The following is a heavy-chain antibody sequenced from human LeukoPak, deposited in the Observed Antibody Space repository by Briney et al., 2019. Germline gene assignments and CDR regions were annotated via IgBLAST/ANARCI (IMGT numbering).Heavy chain of an antibody. V-gene: IGHV4-59*01. Sequence: MPSETLSLTCTVSGGSISSYYWSWIRQPPGMGLEWIGYIYYSGSTNYNPSLKSRVTISVDTSKNQFSLKLSSVTAADTAVYYCARARTQLLWFGELEVPFDYWGQGTLVTVSS. D-gene: IGHD3-10*01. CDR2: IYYSGST. CDR3: ARARTQLLWFGELEVPFDY. CDR1: GGSISSYY. J-gene: IGHJ4*02.